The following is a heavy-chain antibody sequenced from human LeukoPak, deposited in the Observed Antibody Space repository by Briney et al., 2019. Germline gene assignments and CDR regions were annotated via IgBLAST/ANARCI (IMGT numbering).Heavy chain of an antibody. V-gene: IGHV1-18*01. CDR2: ISAYNGNT. D-gene: IGHD3-22*01. Sequence: GASVKVSCKASGYTFTSYGISWVRQAPGQGLAWMGWISAYNGNTNYAQKLQGRVTMTTDTSTSTAYMELRSLRSDDTAVYYCAMGQHYYDSSGYSAYWGQGTLVTVSS. CDR1: GYTFTSYG. J-gene: IGHJ4*02. CDR3: AMGQHYYDSSGYSAY.